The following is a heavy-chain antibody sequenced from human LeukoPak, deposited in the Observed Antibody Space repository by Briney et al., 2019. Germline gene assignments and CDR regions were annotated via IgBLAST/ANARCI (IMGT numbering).Heavy chain of an antibody. CDR2: IIPIFGTA. CDR1: GGTFSSYA. V-gene: IGHV1-69*13. CDR3: AIGSSPKTASWYSFDY. D-gene: IGHD6-13*01. Sequence: SVKVSCKASGGTFSSYAISWVRQAPGQGLEWMGGIIPIFGTANYAQKFQGRVTITADESTSTAYMELSSLRSEDTAVYYCAIGSSPKTASWYSFDYWGQGTLVTVSS. J-gene: IGHJ4*02.